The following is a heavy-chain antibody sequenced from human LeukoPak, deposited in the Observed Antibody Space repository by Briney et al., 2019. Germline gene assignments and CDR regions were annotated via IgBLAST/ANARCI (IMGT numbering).Heavy chain of an antibody. CDR2: ISGSYTT. V-gene: IGHV3-23*01. D-gene: IGHD2-21*01. Sequence: GGSLRLSCAASGFTFSNYGMSWVRQAPGKGLEWVSAISGSYTTYYADSVRGRFTISRDNSKNTLYMQLNSLRAEDTAVYYCAKSKEDCCGSFDPWGQGTLVTVSS. CDR3: AKSKEDCCGSFDP. J-gene: IGHJ5*02. CDR1: GFTFSNYG.